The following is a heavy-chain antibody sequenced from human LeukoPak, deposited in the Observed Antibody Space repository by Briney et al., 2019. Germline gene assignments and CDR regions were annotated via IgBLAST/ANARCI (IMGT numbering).Heavy chain of an antibody. J-gene: IGHJ5*02. V-gene: IGHV1-69*13. Sequence: SVKVSCTASGGTFSSYAISWVRQAPGQGLEWMGGIIPIFGTANYAQKFQGRVTITADESTSTAYMELSSLRSEDTAVYYCARDRQQLATGWFDPWGQGTLVTVSS. D-gene: IGHD6-13*01. CDR2: IIPIFGTA. CDR3: ARDRQQLATGWFDP. CDR1: GGTFSSYA.